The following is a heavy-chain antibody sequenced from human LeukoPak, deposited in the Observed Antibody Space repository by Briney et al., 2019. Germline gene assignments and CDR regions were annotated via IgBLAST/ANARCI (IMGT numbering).Heavy chain of an antibody. CDR1: GFSFSSFG. CDR2: IWYDGRNR. Sequence: GTSLRLSCAASGFSFSSFGMRWVRQAPGKGLEWVAVIWYDGRNRYYADSVKGRFTISRDNSKNTLFLQLSSLRVEDTAVYFCARAPLGAYLYYYMDVWGRGTTVTVSS. CDR3: ARAPLGAYLYYYMDV. D-gene: IGHD3-3*01. V-gene: IGHV3-33*01. J-gene: IGHJ6*03.